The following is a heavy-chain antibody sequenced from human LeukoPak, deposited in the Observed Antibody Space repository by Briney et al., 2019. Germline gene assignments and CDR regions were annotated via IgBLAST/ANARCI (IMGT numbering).Heavy chain of an antibody. CDR3: ARALVGYSYGPFDY. Sequence: ASVKVSCKASGYTFTSYGISWVRQAPGQGLEWIGRISAYNGNTNYAQKLQGRVTMTTDTSTSTAYMELRSLRSDDTAVYYCARALVGYSYGPFDYWGQGTLVTVSS. D-gene: IGHD5-18*01. CDR1: GYTFTSYG. J-gene: IGHJ4*02. CDR2: ISAYNGNT. V-gene: IGHV1-18*01.